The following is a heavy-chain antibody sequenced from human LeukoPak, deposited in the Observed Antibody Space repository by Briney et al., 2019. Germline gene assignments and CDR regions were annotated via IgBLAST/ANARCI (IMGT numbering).Heavy chain of an antibody. Sequence: PGGSLRLSCAASGFTFSSYWMSWVRQAPGKGPEWVSNINQDGSEKYYVDSVKGRFTISRNNAKNSMYLHMNNLTAEDTAVYYCARDRNYDFWSGPLGFYYYMDVWGKGTTVTVSS. CDR3: ARDRNYDFWSGPLGFYYYMDV. D-gene: IGHD3-3*01. V-gene: IGHV3-7*01. J-gene: IGHJ6*03. CDR1: GFTFSSYW. CDR2: INQDGSEK.